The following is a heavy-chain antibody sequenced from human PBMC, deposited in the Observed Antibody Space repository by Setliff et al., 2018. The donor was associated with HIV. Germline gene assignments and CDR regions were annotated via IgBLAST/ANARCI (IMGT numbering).Heavy chain of an antibody. CDR3: ARRREGIAVAGTPDY. Sequence: SVKVSCKASGGTFSSYAISWVRQAPGQGLEWMGGIIPIFGTANYAQKLQGRVTMTTDTSTSTAYMELRSLRSDDTAVYYCARRREGIAVAGTPDYWGQGTLVTVSS. J-gene: IGHJ4*02. V-gene: IGHV1-69*05. CDR1: GGTFSSYA. D-gene: IGHD6-19*01. CDR2: IIPIFGTA.